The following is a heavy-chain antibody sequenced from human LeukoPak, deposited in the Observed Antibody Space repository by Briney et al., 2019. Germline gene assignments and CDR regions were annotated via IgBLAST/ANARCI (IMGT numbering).Heavy chain of an antibody. CDR3: ARPGVTGTLNPYYFDY. CDR1: GESFSGYN. D-gene: IGHD6-19*01. CDR2: INHSGAT. Sequence: SETLSLTCAVYGESFSGYNWSWIRQPPGKGLEWIGEINHSGATNYNPSLKSRVTISVDTSKNQFSLKLTSVTAADTAVFYCARPGVTGTLNPYYFDYWSQGTLVTVSS. V-gene: IGHV4-34*01. J-gene: IGHJ4*02.